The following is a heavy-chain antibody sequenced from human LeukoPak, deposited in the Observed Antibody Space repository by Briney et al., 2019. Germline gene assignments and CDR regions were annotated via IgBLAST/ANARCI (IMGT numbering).Heavy chain of an antibody. CDR1: GFTFSGYS. J-gene: IGHJ5*02. V-gene: IGHV3-30*18. D-gene: IGHD4/OR15-4a*01. CDR3: AKDLTMVGWTNWFDP. CDR2: ISYDGSNK. Sequence: PGGSLRLSCAASGFTFSGYSMHWVRQAPGKGLEWVAVISYDGSNKYYADSVKGRFTISRDNSKNTLYLQMNSLRAEDTAVYYCAKDLTMVGWTNWFDPWGQGTLVTVSS.